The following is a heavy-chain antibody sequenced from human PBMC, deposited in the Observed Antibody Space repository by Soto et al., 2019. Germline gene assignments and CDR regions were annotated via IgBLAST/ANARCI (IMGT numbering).Heavy chain of an antibody. CDR2: ISGSGGST. D-gene: IGHD6-13*01. CDR3: AKNSGGGIAAAWVDY. V-gene: IGHV3-23*01. J-gene: IGHJ4*02. CDR1: GFTFSSYA. Sequence: EVQLLESGGGLVQPGGSLRRSCAASGFTFSSYAMSWVRQAPGKGLEWVSAISGSGGSTYYADSVKGRFTISRDNSKTTQYLQMNSRRAEDTAVYYCAKNSGGGIAAAWVDYWGQGTLVTVSS.